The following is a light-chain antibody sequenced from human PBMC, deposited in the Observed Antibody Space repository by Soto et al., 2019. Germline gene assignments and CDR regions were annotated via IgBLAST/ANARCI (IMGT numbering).Light chain of an antibody. J-gene: IGKJ4*01. CDR3: QQRSNWPPVT. V-gene: IGKV3-11*01. CDR2: DAS. CDR1: QSVSSD. Sequence: EIVLTQSPATLSLSPGERATLSCRASQSVSSDLAWYQQKAGQAPRLLIYDASNRATGIPARFSGSGSGTDFTLTISSLEPEDFAVYYCQQRSNWPPVTFVGGTKVEIK.